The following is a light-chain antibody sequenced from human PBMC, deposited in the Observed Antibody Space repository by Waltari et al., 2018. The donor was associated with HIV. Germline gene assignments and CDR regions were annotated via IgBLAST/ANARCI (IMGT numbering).Light chain of an antibody. CDR3: QEYNNWPWT. CDR1: ESVSSN. V-gene: IGKV3-15*01. CDR2: GAS. Sequence: ELVLMQSTATLSVSPADRVTLSCRASESVSSNLAWYQQIPGQAPRLVFYGASSRATGIPDRFSGSGSGTEFTLTISSLQSEDFAVYYCQEYNNWPWTFGQGTKVEIK. J-gene: IGKJ1*01.